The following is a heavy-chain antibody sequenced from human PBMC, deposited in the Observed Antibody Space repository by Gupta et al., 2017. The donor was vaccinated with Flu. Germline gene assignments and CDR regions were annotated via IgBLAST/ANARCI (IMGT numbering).Heavy chain of an antibody. V-gene: IGHV4-39*01. CDR2: IYYSGST. CDR3: ASTSGWFDY. J-gene: IGHJ4*02. D-gene: IGHD6-19*01. CDR1: GSISSSSYY. Sequence: GSISSSSYYWGWIRQPPGKGLEWIGSIYYSGSTYYNPSLKSRVTISVDTSKNQFSLKLSSVTAADTAVYYCASTSGWFDYWGQGTLVTVSS.